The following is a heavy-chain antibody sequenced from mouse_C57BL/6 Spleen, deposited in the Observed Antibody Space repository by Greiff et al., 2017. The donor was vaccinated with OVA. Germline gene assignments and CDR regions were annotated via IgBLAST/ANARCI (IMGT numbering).Heavy chain of an antibody. Sequence: EVQLVESGGGLVKPGGSLKLSCAASGFTFSSYTMSWVRQTPEKRLEWVATISGGGGNTYYPDSVKGRFTISRDNAKNTLYLQMSSLRSEDTALYYCARRYYGSSYYFDVWGTGTTVTVSS. CDR3: ARRYYGSSYYFDV. D-gene: IGHD1-1*01. J-gene: IGHJ1*03. CDR1: GFTFSSYT. V-gene: IGHV5-9*01. CDR2: ISGGGGNT.